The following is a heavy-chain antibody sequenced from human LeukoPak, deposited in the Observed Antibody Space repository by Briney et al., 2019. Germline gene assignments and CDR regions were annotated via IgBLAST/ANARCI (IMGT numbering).Heavy chain of an antibody. Sequence: IFGTANYAQKFQGRVTITTDESTSTAYMDLSSLRSEDTAVYYCARGFCSGTSCYYPYYFDSWGQGTLVTVSS. CDR2: IFGTA. J-gene: IGHJ4*02. D-gene: IGHD2-2*01. CDR3: ARGFCSGTSCYYPYYFDS. V-gene: IGHV1-69*05.